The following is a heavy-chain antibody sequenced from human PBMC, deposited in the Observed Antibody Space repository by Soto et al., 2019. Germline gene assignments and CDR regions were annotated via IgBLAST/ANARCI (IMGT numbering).Heavy chain of an antibody. D-gene: IGHD2-2*01. J-gene: IGHJ4*02. CDR2: INHSGST. V-gene: IGHV4-34*01. CDR3: ARGWGYCSSTSCYVTYYFDY. CDR1: GGSFSGYY. Sequence: ASETLSLTCAVYGGSFSGYYWSWIRQPPGKGLEWIGEINHSGSTNYNPSLKSRVTISVDTSKNQFSLKLSSVTAADTAVYYCARGWGYCSSTSCYVTYYFDYWGQGTLVT.